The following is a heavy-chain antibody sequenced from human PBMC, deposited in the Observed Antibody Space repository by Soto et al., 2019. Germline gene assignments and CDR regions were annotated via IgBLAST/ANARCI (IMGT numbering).Heavy chain of an antibody. V-gene: IGHV4-30-2*01. CDR2: IYHSGST. CDR3: ARGPYP. Sequence: QLQLQESGSGLVKPSQTLSLTCAVSGGSISSGGYSWSWIRQPPGKGLEWIAYIYHSGSTYYNPSLKSRVTLSVNRSKNQFPLKLSSMTAADTAVYYCARGPYPWGQGTLVTVSS. J-gene: IGHJ5*02. CDR1: GGSISSGGYS.